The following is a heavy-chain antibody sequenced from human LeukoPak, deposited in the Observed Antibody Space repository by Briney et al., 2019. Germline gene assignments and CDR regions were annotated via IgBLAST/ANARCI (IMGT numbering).Heavy chain of an antibody. V-gene: IGHV1-24*01. J-gene: IGHJ4*02. Sequence: ASVNVSCKVSGYTLTELSMHWVRQAPGKGLEWMGGFDPEDGETIYAQRFQGRVTMTEDTSTDTAYMELSSLRSEDTAVYYCATGTIWFGELLDYWGQGTLVTVSS. CDR3: ATGTIWFGELLDY. D-gene: IGHD3-10*01. CDR2: FDPEDGET. CDR1: GYTLTELS.